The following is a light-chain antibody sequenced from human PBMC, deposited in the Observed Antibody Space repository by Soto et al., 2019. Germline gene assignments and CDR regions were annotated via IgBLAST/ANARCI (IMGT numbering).Light chain of an antibody. CDR1: QSPSGY. Sequence: EIVLTQSPATLSLSPGERATLSCRASQSPSGYLAWYQQRPGQAPRLLIYNASIRANGIPARFTGSGSGTDVSLTISSLEPEDFAVYYCQQGSTLPTFGQGTRVDIK. J-gene: IGKJ1*01. CDR2: NAS. CDR3: QQGSTLPT. V-gene: IGKV3-11*01.